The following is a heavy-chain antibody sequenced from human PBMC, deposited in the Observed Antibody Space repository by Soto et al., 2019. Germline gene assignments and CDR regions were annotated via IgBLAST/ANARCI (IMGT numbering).Heavy chain of an antibody. CDR2: IYTGGNT. V-gene: IGHV3-66*04. CDR3: ARHVGSYWYFDL. D-gene: IGHD1-26*01. J-gene: IGHJ2*01. Sequence: EVQLVESGGGLVQAGGSLRLSCAASGFTVSSSYMGWVRHAPGKGLEWVSSIYTGGNTYYADSVRGRFTVSTDNSKDTLYLQMNSLRVDDAAMYYCARHVGSYWYFDLWGRGTLVTVSS. CDR1: GFTVSSSY.